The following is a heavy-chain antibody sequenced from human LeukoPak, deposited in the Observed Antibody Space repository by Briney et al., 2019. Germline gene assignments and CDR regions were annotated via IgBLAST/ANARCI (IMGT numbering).Heavy chain of an antibody. CDR1: GYTFSTYY. CDR3: ARVRYCSGGTCSPSQYLDY. V-gene: IGHV1-2*02. CDR2: INPYSGDT. D-gene: IGHD2-15*01. Sequence: ASVKVSCKTSGYTFSTYYIHWVRQAPGQGLEWLGWINPYSGDTNAAQKFQGRVTITRDTYISTAYMELSRLTPDDTAVYFCARVRYCSGGTCSPSQYLDYWGQGTLVTVSS. J-gene: IGHJ4*02.